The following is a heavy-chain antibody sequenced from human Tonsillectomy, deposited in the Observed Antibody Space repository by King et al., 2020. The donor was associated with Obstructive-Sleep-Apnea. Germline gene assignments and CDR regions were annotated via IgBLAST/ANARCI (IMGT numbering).Heavy chain of an antibody. D-gene: IGHD6-19*01. V-gene: IGHV3-23*01. CDR1: GFTFSSYG. J-gene: IGHJ4*02. CDR2: ISGTGGRT. CDR3: AKNSRQWRVDY. Sequence: VQLLESGGGFIQPGGSLRLSCAASGFTFSSYGISWFRQAPGKGLEWVSGISGTGGRTYYAYSVKGRFTISRDTSKNTLYLQMNSLSAEGTAIYYCAKNSRQWRVDYGGQGTLVTVSS.